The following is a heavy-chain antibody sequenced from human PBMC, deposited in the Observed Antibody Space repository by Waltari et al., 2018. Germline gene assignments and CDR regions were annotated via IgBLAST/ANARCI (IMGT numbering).Heavy chain of an antibody. CDR2: INPKSGNT. V-gene: IGHV1-8*01. CDR1: GYPFSAYA. D-gene: IGHD3-3*01. J-gene: IGHJ4*02. CDR3: ARVHYDFWSGYYI. Sequence: QMQLVQSGAEVKKPGASVQVSCKASGYPFSAYAINWGRQATGHGLEWMGWINPKSGNTVSAQNFQDRVTITRDPSTSTVYMELSSLRSDDAAVYYCARVHYDFWSGYYIWGQGTLVTVPS.